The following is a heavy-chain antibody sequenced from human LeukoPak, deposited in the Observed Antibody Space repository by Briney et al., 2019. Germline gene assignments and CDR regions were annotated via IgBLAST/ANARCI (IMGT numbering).Heavy chain of an antibody. J-gene: IGHJ4*02. CDR1: GGTFSSYA. Sequence: ASVKVSCKASGGTFSSYAISWVRQAPGQGLEWMGGFDPEDGETIYAQKFQGRVTMTEDTSTDTAYMELSSLRSEDTAVYYCATGKWELLPDYWGQGTLVTVSS. CDR2: FDPEDGET. V-gene: IGHV1-24*01. CDR3: ATGKWELLPDY. D-gene: IGHD1-26*01.